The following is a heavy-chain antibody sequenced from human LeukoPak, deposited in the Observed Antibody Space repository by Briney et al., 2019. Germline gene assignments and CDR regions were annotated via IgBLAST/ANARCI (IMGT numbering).Heavy chain of an antibody. Sequence: ASVMVSCRASGYTFVRHGVNWVRQAPGQGLEWMGWISAYDAKTPYAERLQGRVTMTRDISASTVYMELRSLTSDDTAVYYCARDSRSPGPVFSDYWGQGTLVTVSS. J-gene: IGHJ4*02. CDR2: ISAYDAKT. CDR1: GYTFVRHG. V-gene: IGHV1-18*01. D-gene: IGHD1-14*01. CDR3: ARDSRSPGPVFSDY.